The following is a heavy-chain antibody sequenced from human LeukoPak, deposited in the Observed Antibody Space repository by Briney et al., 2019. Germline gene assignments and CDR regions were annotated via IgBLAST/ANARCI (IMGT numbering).Heavy chain of an antibody. J-gene: IGHJ6*02. CDR3: ARDRAPRYCSGGSCYYYYGMDV. V-gene: IGHV7-4-1*02. CDR1: GYTFTSYA. CDR2: INTNTGNP. Sequence: ASVKVSFKASGYTFTSYAMNWVRQAPGQGLEWMGWINTNTGNPTYAQGFTGRFVFSLDTSVSTAYLQISSLKAEDTAVYYCARDRAPRYCSGGSCYYYYGMDVWGQGTTVTVSS. D-gene: IGHD2-15*01.